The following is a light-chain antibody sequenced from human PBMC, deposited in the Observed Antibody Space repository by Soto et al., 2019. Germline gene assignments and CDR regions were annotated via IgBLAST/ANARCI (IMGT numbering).Light chain of an antibody. CDR2: DVS. CDR1: SSDVGGYNY. J-gene: IGLJ2*01. V-gene: IGLV2-14*01. CDR3: SSYTSSSTRGV. Sequence: QSALTQPASVSGSPGQSITISCTGTSSDVGGYNYVSWYQQHPGKAPKLMIYDVSNRPPGVSNRFSGSKSGNTASLTISGLQAEDEADYYCSSYTSSSTRGVFGGGTKVTVL.